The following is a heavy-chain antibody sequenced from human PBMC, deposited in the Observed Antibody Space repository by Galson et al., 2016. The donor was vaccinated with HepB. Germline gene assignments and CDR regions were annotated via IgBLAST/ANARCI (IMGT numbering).Heavy chain of an antibody. CDR1: GVSVSSGVYP. CDR3: ARPTFQSAYFGL. J-gene: IGHJ4*02. D-gene: IGHD2-21*01. Sequence: ETLSLTCTVSGVSVSSGVYPWAWIRQSPEKGLEWIGTVFYGGNIHYSPSLKSRVTLSLDTSKNQISLELTSVSAADTAVYFCARPTFQSAYFGLWGQGTLVTVSS. V-gene: IGHV4-39*01. CDR2: VFYGGNI.